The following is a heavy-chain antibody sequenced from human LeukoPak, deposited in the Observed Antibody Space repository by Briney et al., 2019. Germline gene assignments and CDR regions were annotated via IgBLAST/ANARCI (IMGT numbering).Heavy chain of an antibody. CDR3: ARQSGIHSSGVFDY. CDR2: IYYSGST. V-gene: IGHV4-39*01. J-gene: IGHJ4*02. D-gene: IGHD6-25*01. CDR1: GGSISSSSYY. Sequence: PSETLSLTCTVSGGSISSSSYYWGWIRQPPGKGLEWIGSIYYSGSTYYNPSLKSRVTISVDTSKNQFSLKLSPVTAADTAVYYCARQSGIHSSGVFDYWGQGTLVTVSS.